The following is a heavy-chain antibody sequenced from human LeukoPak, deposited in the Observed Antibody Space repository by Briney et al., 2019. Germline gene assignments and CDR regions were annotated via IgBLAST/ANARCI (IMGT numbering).Heavy chain of an antibody. CDR1: GSSY. CDR3: ASGGYDWDAYDY. Sequence: ASVKVSCKASGSSYIHWVRQAPGQGPEWMGMINPSGGGTSYAQKFQGRVTMTRDRSTSIVYMELSSLRSEDTAVYFCASGGYDWDAYDYWGQGTPVTVSS. J-gene: IGHJ4*02. CDR2: INPSGGGT. D-gene: IGHD5-12*01. V-gene: IGHV1-46*01.